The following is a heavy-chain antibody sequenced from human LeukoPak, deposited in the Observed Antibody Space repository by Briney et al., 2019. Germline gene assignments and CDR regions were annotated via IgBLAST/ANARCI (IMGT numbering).Heavy chain of an antibody. J-gene: IGHJ6*02. CDR3: ASPYYYGSGSHSGYGMDV. Sequence: ASVQVSCKASGYSFTAFYIHWVRQAPGQGLEWMGWIHLRSGETNYAYKFRGRVTMTRDTSISTTYMDLGSLGSDDTAVYYCASPYYYGSGSHSGYGMDVWGQGTTDPVSS. V-gene: IGHV1-2*02. CDR1: GYSFTAFY. CDR2: IHLRSGET. D-gene: IGHD3-10*01.